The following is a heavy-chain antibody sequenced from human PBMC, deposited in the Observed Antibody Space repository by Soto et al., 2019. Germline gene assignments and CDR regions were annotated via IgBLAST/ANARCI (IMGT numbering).Heavy chain of an antibody. CDR3: ARRLLLWFGELSPHDAFDI. J-gene: IGHJ3*02. D-gene: IGHD3-10*01. CDR2: IYYSGST. CDR1: GGSISSGDYY. Sequence: SETLSLTCTVSGGSISSGDYYWSWIRQPPGKDLEWIGYIYYSGSTYYNPSLKSRVTISVDTSKNQFSLKLSSVTAADTAVYYCARRLLLWFGELSPHDAFDIWGQGTMVTVSS. V-gene: IGHV4-30-4*01.